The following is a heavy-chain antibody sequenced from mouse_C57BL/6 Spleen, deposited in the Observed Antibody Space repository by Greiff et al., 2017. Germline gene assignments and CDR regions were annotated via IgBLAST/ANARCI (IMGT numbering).Heavy chain of an antibody. J-gene: IGHJ4*01. CDR1: GFNITDDY. CDR3: TTPDYNRGYAMDY. Sequence: VQLQQSGAELVRPGASVKLSCTASGFNITDDYMHWVQQRPEQGLEWIGWIDPENGDTEYASKFPGKATIAADTSSNTAYLQLSSLTSEDTAVYYCTTPDYNRGYAMDYWGQGTSVTVSS. CDR2: IDPENGDT. D-gene: IGHD2-4*01. V-gene: IGHV14-4*01.